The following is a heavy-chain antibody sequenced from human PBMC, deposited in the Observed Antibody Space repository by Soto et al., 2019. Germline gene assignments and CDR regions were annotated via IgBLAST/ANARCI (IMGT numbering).Heavy chain of an antibody. CDR3: AKGPLPNYYFYYYMDV. J-gene: IGHJ6*03. V-gene: IGHV3-23*01. Sequence: PGGSLRLSCAASGFTFTNFAMIWVRQAPEKGLEWVSAISGSGGTTYYADSVKGRFTISRDNSQSTLFLQMNSLRAEDTAIYFCAKGPLPNYYFYYYMDVWGKGTTVTVSS. CDR2: ISGSGGTT. CDR1: GFTFTNFA.